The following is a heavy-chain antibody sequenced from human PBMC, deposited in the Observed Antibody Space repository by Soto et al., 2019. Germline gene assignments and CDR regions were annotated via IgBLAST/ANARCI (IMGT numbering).Heavy chain of an antibody. D-gene: IGHD2-15*01. CDR1: GYTFSDFD. CDR3: ARGNPFNYSGFDF. V-gene: IGHV1-8*01. Sequence: QAHLEQSGAEVKRPGTSVKVSCKASGYTFSDFDISWLRQAPGQGPEWMGWMNAKSGDTFFAQRFQGKFNMTWDTSLSTAYMEVGSLTSDDTAMYYCARGNPFNYSGFDFWGQGTTVAVSS. CDR2: MNAKSGDT. J-gene: IGHJ6*02.